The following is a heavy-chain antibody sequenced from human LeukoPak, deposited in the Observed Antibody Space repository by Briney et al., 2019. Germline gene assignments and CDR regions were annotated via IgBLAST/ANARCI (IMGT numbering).Heavy chain of an antibody. CDR2: ISGSGGST. Sequence: PGGSLRLSCAASGFTFSSYAMSWVRQAPGKGLEWVSAISGSGGSTYYADSVKGRFTISRDNSKNTLYLQMNSLRAEDTAVYYCAKGWASYYDSSGLFDYWGQGTLVTVSS. CDR3: AKGWASYYDSSGLFDY. D-gene: IGHD3-22*01. J-gene: IGHJ4*02. V-gene: IGHV3-23*01. CDR1: GFTFSSYA.